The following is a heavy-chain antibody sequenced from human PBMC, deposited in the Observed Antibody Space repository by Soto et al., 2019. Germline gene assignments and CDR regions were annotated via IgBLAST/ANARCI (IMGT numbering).Heavy chain of an antibody. J-gene: IGHJ4*02. CDR1: GYSFTSYW. CDR2: IYPGDSDT. CDR3: ARPAPDTVMVPYYFDY. Sequence: ESLKISCKGSGYSFTSYWIGWVRQMPGKGLEWMGIIYPGDSDTRYSPSFQGQVTISADKSISTAYLQWSSLKASDTAMYYCARPAPDTVMVPYYFDYWGQGTLVTVSS. V-gene: IGHV5-51*01. D-gene: IGHD5-18*01.